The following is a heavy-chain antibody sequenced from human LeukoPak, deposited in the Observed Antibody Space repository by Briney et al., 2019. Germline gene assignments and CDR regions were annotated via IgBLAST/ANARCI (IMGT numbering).Heavy chain of an antibody. D-gene: IGHD3-3*01. CDR1: GFTVSSNY. J-gene: IGHJ2*01. V-gene: IGHV3-23*01. CDR2: ISGSGGST. Sequence: PGGSLRLSCAASGFTVSSNYMTWVRQAPGKGLEWVSAISGSGGSTYYADSVKGRFTISRDNSKNTLYLQMNSLRAEDTAVYYCVLKSGTIYRDWYFDLWGRGTLVTVSS. CDR3: VLKSGTIYRDWYFDL.